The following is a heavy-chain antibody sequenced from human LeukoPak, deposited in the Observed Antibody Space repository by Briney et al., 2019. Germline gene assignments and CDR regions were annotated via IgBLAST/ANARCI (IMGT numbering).Heavy chain of an antibody. CDR2: IRYDGSNK. V-gene: IGHV3-30*02. Sequence: GGSLRLSCVASGFTFSSYGMHWARQAPGKGLEWVAFIRYDGSNKYYADSVKGRFTISRDNSKNTLYLQMNSLRAEDTAVYYCAKDGSYYDSSGSLYYYYYYMDVWGKGTTVTVSS. CDR3: AKDGSYYDSSGSLYYYYYYMDV. D-gene: IGHD3-22*01. CDR1: GFTFSSYG. J-gene: IGHJ6*03.